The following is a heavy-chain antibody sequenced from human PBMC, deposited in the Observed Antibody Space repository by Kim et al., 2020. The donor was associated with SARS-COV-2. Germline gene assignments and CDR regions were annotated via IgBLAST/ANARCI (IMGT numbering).Heavy chain of an antibody. J-gene: IGHJ5*02. CDR3: ARSAHFWSGHYLDL. V-gene: IGHV1-2*02. CDR2: INPYSGDT. Sequence: ASVKVSCKAPGYTFTDYYIHWVRQAPGQGLEWMGWINPYSGDTNYAQKFQGRVTMTRDTSISTPYVELTSLRSDDTAVYYCARSAHFWSGHYLDLWGQGTLITVSP. D-gene: IGHD3-3*01. CDR1: GYTFTDYY.